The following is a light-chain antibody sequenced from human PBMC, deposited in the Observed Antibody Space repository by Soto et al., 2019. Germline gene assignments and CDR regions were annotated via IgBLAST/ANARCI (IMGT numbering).Light chain of an antibody. CDR1: QSVSSN. CDR3: QQNNNWPPLT. CDR2: GAS. V-gene: IGKV3-15*01. J-gene: IGKJ4*01. Sequence: EIVMTQSPATRSVSQGERATLSCRASQSVSSNLAWYQQKPGQAPRLLIYGASTRATGIPARFSGSGSGTEFTLTISSLQSEDFAVYYCQQNNNWPPLTFGGGTKVEIK.